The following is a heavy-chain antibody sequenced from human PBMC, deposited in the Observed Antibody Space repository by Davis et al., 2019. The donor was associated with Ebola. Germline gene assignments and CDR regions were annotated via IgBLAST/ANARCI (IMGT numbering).Heavy chain of an antibody. J-gene: IGHJ4*02. CDR3: ARDSYTTSFSSHRAFDF. V-gene: IGHV4-59*01. CDR2: IFYSGST. Sequence: ESLKISCAASGFSFSNFGMNWVRQTPGKGLEWIGYIFYSGSTNYNPSLKSRLTMSVDTSKGQFSLELKSLTAADTAIYYCARDSYTTSFSSHRAFDFWGPGILVTVSS. CDR1: GFSFSNFG. D-gene: IGHD2-2*02.